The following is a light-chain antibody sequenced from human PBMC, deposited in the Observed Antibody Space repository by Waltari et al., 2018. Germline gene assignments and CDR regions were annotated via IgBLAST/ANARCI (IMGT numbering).Light chain of an antibody. Sequence: DIQMTQSPSSLSASVGDRVTITCRASQDIANFLNWYQHKPGKPPKLLVYDASNMASGVPSRFSAYGSTTSFTVTISSLQPEDIGTYYCQQYDHVPYTFGQGTKLEIK. CDR3: QQYDHVPYT. V-gene: IGKV1-33*01. J-gene: IGKJ2*01. CDR1: QDIANF. CDR2: DAS.